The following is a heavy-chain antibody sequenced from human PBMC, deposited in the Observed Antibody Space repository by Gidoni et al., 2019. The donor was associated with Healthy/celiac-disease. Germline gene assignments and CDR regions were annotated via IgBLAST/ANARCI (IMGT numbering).Heavy chain of an antibody. J-gene: IGHJ6*02. CDR2: IYWNDDK. V-gene: IGHV2-5*01. CDR3: AHAPHPSYSSSSAVWYYYYGMDV. D-gene: IGHD6-6*01. CDR1: GFSLSTRGVG. Sequence: QITLKESGPTLVKPTQTLTLPCTFSGFSLSTRGVGVGCIRQPPGKALEWLALIYWNDDKRYSPSLKSRLTITKDTSKNQVVLTMTNMDPVDTATYYCAHAPHPSYSSSSAVWYYYYGMDVWGQGTTVTVSS.